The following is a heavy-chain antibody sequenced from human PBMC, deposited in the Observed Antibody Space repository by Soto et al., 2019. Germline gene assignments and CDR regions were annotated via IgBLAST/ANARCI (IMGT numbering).Heavy chain of an antibody. CDR3: ARVASYSSSWFVAFDI. CDR2: ISSSGSTI. V-gene: IGHV3-48*03. Sequence: LRLSCAASGFTFSSYEVNWVRQAPGKGLEWVSYISSSGSTIYYADSVKGRFTISRDNAKNSLYLQMNSLRAEDTAVYYCARVASYSSSWFVAFDIWGQGTMVTVSS. D-gene: IGHD6-13*01. J-gene: IGHJ3*02. CDR1: GFTFSSYE.